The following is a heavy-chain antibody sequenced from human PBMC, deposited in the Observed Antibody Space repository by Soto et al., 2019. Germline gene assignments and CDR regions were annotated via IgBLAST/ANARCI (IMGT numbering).Heavy chain of an antibody. CDR2: IKQDGSEK. Sequence: GGSLRLSCAASGFTFSSYWMSWVRQAPGKGLEWVANIKQDGSEKYYVDSVKGRFTISRDNAKNSLYLQMNSLRAEDTAVCYCARVKRWGYYDSSGYYYYYYYYGMDVWGQGTTVTVSS. CDR3: ARVKRWGYYDSSGYYYYYYYYGMDV. V-gene: IGHV3-7*01. D-gene: IGHD3-22*01. CDR1: GFTFSSYW. J-gene: IGHJ6*02.